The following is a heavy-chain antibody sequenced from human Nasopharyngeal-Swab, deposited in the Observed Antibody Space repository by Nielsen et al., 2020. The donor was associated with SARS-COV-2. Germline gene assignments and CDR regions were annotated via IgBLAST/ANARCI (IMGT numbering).Heavy chain of an antibody. D-gene: IGHD1-26*01. Sequence: SEPLSPTFAVHGSSFSGYYWSWIRPPPGKGLEWIGEINHSGSTNYNPSLKSRVTISVDTSKNQFSLKLSSVTAADTAVYYCARAPGLNSGSYYWGQGTLVTVSS. V-gene: IGHV4-34*01. CDR3: ARAPGLNSGSYY. CDR2: INHSGST. J-gene: IGHJ4*02. CDR1: GSSFSGYY.